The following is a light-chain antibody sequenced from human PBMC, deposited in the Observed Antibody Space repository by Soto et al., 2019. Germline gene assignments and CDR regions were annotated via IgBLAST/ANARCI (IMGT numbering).Light chain of an antibody. J-gene: IGKJ4*02. CDR3: QHYNRYSAT. Sequence: DSHMTHSPSTQSPSARDRVIIACRASQSISRRLAWYQQKPGKAPRLLMYDVSTLESGVPSRFSGSGSGTDFALTITSLQAEDFATYYCQHYNRYSATFGGGTKVDIK. CDR2: DVS. V-gene: IGKV1-5*01. CDR1: QSISRR.